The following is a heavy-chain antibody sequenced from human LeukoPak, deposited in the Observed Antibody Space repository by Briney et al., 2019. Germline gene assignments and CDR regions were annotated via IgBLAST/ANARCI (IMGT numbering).Heavy chain of an antibody. CDR1: VFTLSSDG. D-gene: IGHD3-10*01. CDR3: AKSAGTSSGNMFVP. V-gene: IGHV3-30*18. CDR2: ISYDGSNK. Sequence: GRSLRLSCAVSVFTLSSDGIDWVRQAPGKGLEWVAVISYDGSNKYYADSVKGRFTISRDNSKNTLYLQMNSLRAEDTAVYYCAKSAGTSSGNMFVPSGQGTLVTVSS. J-gene: IGHJ5*02.